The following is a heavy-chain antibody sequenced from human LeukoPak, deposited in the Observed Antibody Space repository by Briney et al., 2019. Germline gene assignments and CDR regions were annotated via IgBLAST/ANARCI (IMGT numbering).Heavy chain of an antibody. CDR1: GFNFRTHW. CDR3: ARARDGSRNAFGI. V-gene: IGHV3-74*01. CDR2: VNPEGSTT. D-gene: IGHD1-26*01. J-gene: IGHJ3*02. Sequence: GGSLRLSCAASGFNFRTHWMHWVRHTPGKGLVWVSRVNPEGSTTAYADSVEGRFTISRDNAKNMLYMQMNSLRVEDTGLYYCARARDGSRNAFGIWGQGTMITVSS.